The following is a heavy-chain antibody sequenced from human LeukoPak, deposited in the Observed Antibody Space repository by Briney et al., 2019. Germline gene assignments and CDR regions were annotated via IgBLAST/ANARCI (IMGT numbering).Heavy chain of an antibody. V-gene: IGHV1-69*01. J-gene: IGHJ4*02. Sequence: SVKVSCKASGGTFSSYAISWVRQAPGQGLEWMGGIIPIFGTTNYAQKFQGRVTITADDSTSTAYMELSSRRSEDTAVYYCARVQRRGWLQLESFDYWGQGTLVTVSS. CDR1: GGTFSSYA. CDR3: ARVQRRGWLQLESFDY. CDR2: IIPIFGTT. D-gene: IGHD5-24*01.